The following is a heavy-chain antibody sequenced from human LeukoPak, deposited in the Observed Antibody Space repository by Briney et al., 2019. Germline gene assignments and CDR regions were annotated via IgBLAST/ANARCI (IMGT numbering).Heavy chain of an antibody. V-gene: IGHV4-4*07. CDR1: GVSISGYY. Sequence: SETLSLTCSVSGVSISGYYWIWIRQSAEKGLEWIGRIYSSGSARYNPSLKSRVTISVDRSKNQFSLKLSSVTAADTAVYYCARDREGTTSRDPYFDYWGQGTLVTVSS. CDR3: ARDREGTTSRDPYFDY. D-gene: IGHD1-1*01. CDR2: IYSSGSA. J-gene: IGHJ4*02.